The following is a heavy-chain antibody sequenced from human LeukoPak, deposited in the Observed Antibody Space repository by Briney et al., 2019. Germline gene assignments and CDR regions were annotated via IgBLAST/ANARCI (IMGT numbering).Heavy chain of an antibody. CDR3: AKDSTIRQDYYYYYMDV. CDR2: ISWNSGSI. Sequence: PGRSLRLSCAASGFTFDDYAMHWVRQAPGKGLEWVSGISWNSGSIGYADSVKGRFTISRDNAKNSLYLQMNSLRAEDTALYYCAKDSTIRQDYYYYYMDVWGKGTTVTVSS. J-gene: IGHJ6*03. CDR1: GFTFDDYA. V-gene: IGHV3-9*01. D-gene: IGHD5-24*01.